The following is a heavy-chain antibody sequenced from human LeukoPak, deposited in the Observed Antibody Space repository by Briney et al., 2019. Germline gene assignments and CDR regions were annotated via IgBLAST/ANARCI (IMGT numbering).Heavy chain of an antibody. CDR1: GCTFTSYD. Sequence: ASVKVSCKASGCTFTSYDIYWVPQATGQGLEWMGWMNPNSGNTGYAQKFQGRVTMTRNTSISTAYMELSSLRSEDTAVYYCARGGPGAAYFDYWGQGTLVTVSS. V-gene: IGHV1-8*01. CDR2: MNPNSGNT. D-gene: IGHD1-26*01. J-gene: IGHJ4*02. CDR3: ARGGPGAAYFDY.